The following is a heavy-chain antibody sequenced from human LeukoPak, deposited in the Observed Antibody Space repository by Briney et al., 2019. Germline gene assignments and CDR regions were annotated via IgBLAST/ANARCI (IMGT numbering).Heavy chain of an antibody. D-gene: IGHD2-2*01. V-gene: IGHV5-51*01. J-gene: IGHJ4*02. CDR1: GYSFTTYW. Sequence: GESLKISWRGSGYSFTTYWIGWLRQMPGKGLEWMGIIYTGDSDTRYTPSFQGQVTMSADKSIRTAYLQWSSLKASDTAMYYCARRQGCSSTSCPPDYWGQGTLVTVSP. CDR3: ARRQGCSSTSCPPDY. CDR2: IYTGDSDT.